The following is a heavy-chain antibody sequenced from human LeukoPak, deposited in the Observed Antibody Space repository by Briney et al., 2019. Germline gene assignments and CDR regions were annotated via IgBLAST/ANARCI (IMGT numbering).Heavy chain of an antibody. CDR2: IYYTGNT. D-gene: IGHD3/OR15-3a*01. J-gene: IGHJ4*02. Sequence: SETLSLTCTVSGVSISSSYSYWGLIRQPPGMGLEWIGSIYYTGNTYYNASLKSQVSISIDTSKNQFSLKLTSVTAADTAVYYCARQTGSGLFILPGGQGTLVTVSS. CDR3: ARQTGSGLFILP. CDR1: GVSISSSYSY. V-gene: IGHV4-39*01.